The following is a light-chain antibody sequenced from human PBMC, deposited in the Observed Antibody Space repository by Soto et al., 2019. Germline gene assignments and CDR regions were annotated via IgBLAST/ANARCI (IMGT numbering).Light chain of an antibody. CDR1: SSDVGAYKF. J-gene: IGLJ3*02. V-gene: IGLV2-14*01. Sequence: QSALTQPASVSGSPGQSITVSCTGTSSDVGAYKFVSWYQQHPGKAPKLLIYDVSNRPSGVSSRFSDSKSDNMASLTISGLLAEDEADYYCSSYTTSDTWVFGGGTKLTVL. CDR2: DVS. CDR3: SSYTTSDTWV.